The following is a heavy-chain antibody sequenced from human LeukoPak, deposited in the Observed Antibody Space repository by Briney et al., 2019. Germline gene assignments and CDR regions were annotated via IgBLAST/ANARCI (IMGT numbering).Heavy chain of an antibody. CDR1: GFIFSTYD. V-gene: IGHV3-23*01. J-gene: IGHJ4*02. CDR3: ASEGNFFFAY. Sequence: GGSLRLSCVTSGFIFSTYDMRWVRQAPGKGLECVSGITANTRGSITYYADSVKGRFTISRDSSKDKFNVPVNRPRAKGTPVCLCASEGNFFFAYWGQGTLVTVSS. D-gene: IGHD1-1*01. CDR2: ITANTRGSIT.